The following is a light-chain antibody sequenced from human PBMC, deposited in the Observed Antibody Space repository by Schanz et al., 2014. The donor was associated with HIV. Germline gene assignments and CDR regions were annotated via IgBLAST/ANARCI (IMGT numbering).Light chain of an antibody. CDR2: SDN. CDR3: QSYDNRLSVVV. CDR1: KSNIGSNT. Sequence: QSVLTQPPSASGTPGQRVTISCSGSKSNIGSNTVSWYQQLPGTAPKLLIYSDNQRPSGVPDRFSGSKSGSSASLAISGLQSEDEADYYCQSYDNRLSVVVFGGGTKLTVL. J-gene: IGLJ2*01. V-gene: IGLV1-44*01.